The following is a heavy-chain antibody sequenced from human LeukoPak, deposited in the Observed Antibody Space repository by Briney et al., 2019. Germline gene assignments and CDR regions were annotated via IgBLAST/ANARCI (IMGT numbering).Heavy chain of an antibody. V-gene: IGHV4-34*01. CDR3: ARGRGDSSGYYYFDY. Sequence: SETLSLTCAVYGGSFSGYYWSWIRQPPGKGLEWIGEINHSGSTNYNPSLKSRATISVDTSKNQFSPKLSSVTAADTAVYYCARGRGDSSGYYYFDYWGQGTLVTVSS. CDR1: GGSFSGYY. J-gene: IGHJ4*02. D-gene: IGHD3-22*01. CDR2: INHSGST.